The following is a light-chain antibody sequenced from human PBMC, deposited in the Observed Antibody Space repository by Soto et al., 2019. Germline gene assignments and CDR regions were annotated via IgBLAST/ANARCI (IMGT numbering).Light chain of an antibody. V-gene: IGLV1-40*01. CDR3: KSYDRSLSGYV. CDR2: GNS. CDR1: SSNIGAGYD. J-gene: IGLJ1*01. Sequence: QSVLTQPPSVSGAPGQRVTISRTGSSSNIGAGYDVHWYQQLPGTAPKLLIYGNSNRPSGVPDRFSGSKSGTSASLAITGLQAEDEADYYCKSYDRSLSGYVFGTGTKVTVL.